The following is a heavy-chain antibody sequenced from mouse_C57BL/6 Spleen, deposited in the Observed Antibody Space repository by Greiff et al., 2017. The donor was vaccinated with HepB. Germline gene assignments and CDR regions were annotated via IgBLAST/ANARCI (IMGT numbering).Heavy chain of an antibody. J-gene: IGHJ3*01. CDR2: IYPGDGDT. Sequence: VQGVESGAELVKPGASVKISCKASGYAFSSYWMNWVKQRPGKGLEWIGQIYPGDGDTNYNGKFKGKATLTADKSSSTAYMQLSSLTSEDSAVYFCARRDYDGVAYWGQGTLVTVSA. V-gene: IGHV1-80*01. CDR1: GYAFSSYW. D-gene: IGHD2-4*01. CDR3: ARRDYDGVAY.